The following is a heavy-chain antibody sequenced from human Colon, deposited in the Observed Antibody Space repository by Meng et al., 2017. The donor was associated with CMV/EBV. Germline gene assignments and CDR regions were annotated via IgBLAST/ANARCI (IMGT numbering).Heavy chain of an antibody. Sequence: SLKISCAASGFTFDDHAMHWVRQLPGKGLEWVSGISWNSDRIAYADSVKGRFTISRDNAKNSLYLQMNSLRVDDTGVYYCVRTPPRIVEVGGGANWLDAWGQGTLVTVSS. CDR2: ISWNSDRI. V-gene: IGHV3-9*01. CDR3: VRTPPRIVEVGGGANWLDA. J-gene: IGHJ5*02. D-gene: IGHD2-2*01. CDR1: GFTFDDHA.